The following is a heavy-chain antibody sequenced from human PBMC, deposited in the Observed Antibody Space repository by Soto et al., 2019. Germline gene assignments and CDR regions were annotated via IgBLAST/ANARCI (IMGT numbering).Heavy chain of an antibody. J-gene: IGHJ6*02. Sequence: LRLSCADSVFTVSSNYMSWIRQPPGKALEWLALIDWDDDKYYSTSLKTRLTISKDTSKNQVVLTMTNMDPVDTATYYCARIRQQWLPRHASYYYYYYGMDVWGQGTTVTVSS. CDR3: ARIRQQWLPRHASYYYYYYGMDV. CDR2: IDWDDDK. V-gene: IGHV2-70*01. D-gene: IGHD6-19*01. CDR1: VFTVSSNY.